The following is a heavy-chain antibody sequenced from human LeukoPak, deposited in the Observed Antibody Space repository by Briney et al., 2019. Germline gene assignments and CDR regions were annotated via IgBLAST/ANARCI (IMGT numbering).Heavy chain of an antibody. CDR3: ARGTYYYDSSGYYPYYFDY. Sequence: GASVKVSCKASGYTFTSYDINWVRQATGQGLEWMGWMNPNSGNTGYAQKFQGRVTITRNTSISTAYMELSRLRSDDTAVYYCARGTYYYDSSGYYPYYFDYWGQGTLVTVSS. CDR1: GYTFTSYD. CDR2: MNPNSGNT. J-gene: IGHJ4*02. D-gene: IGHD3-22*01. V-gene: IGHV1-8*03.